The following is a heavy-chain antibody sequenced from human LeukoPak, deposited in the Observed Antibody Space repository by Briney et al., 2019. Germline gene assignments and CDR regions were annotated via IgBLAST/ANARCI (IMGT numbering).Heavy chain of an antibody. J-gene: IGHJ4*02. V-gene: IGHV4-34*01. CDR3: ARGRYYYDSSGYYSSYFDY. CDR2: INHSGGT. CDR1: PGSFSAHY. D-gene: IGHD3-22*01. Sequence: SETLSLTCTVYPGSFSAHYWSWICQPPGKGLEWIGEINHSGGTNYNPSLKSRVTISVDTSKNQFSLKLSSVTAADTAVYYCARGRYYYDSSGYYSSYFDYWGQGTLVTVSS.